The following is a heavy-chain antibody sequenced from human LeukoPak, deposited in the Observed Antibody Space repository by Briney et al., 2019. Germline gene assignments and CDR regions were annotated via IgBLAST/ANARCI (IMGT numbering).Heavy chain of an antibody. Sequence: SETLSLTCAAYGGSFSGYYWSWIRQPPGKGLEWIGEINHSGSTNYNPSLKSRVTISVDTSKNQFSLKLSSVTAADTAVYYCARGPKRGGWFDPWGQGTLVTVSS. CDR3: ARGPKRGGWFDP. CDR2: INHSGST. J-gene: IGHJ5*02. CDR1: GGSFSGYY. V-gene: IGHV4-34*01.